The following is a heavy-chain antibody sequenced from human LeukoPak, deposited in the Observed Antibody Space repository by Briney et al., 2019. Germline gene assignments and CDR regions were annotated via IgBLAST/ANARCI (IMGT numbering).Heavy chain of an antibody. CDR1: GGSISSSNYY. V-gene: IGHV4-61*02. J-gene: IGHJ6*03. CDR2: IYTSEST. D-gene: IGHD6-19*01. Sequence: SETLSLTCSVSGGSISSSNYYWSWIRQPAGTGLEWIVRIYTSESTNYNPSLKSRVTISVDTSRNQFSLKLSSVTAADTAVYYCARVGSGWGGYYYYYYMDVWGKGTTVTISS. CDR3: ARVGSGWGGYYYYYYMDV.